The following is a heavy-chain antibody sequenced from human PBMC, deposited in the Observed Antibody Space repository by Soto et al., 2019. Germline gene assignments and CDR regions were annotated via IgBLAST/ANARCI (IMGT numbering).Heavy chain of an antibody. CDR1: GGSFSGYY. CDR2: INHSGST. D-gene: IGHD5-12*01. J-gene: IGHJ4*02. Sequence: KQSQTLSLTCAVYGGSFSGYYWSWIRQPPGKGLEWIGEINHSGSTNYNPSLKSRVTISVDTSKNQFSLKLSSVTAADTAVYYCARDGPTTPIDYWGQGTLVTVSS. V-gene: IGHV4-34*01. CDR3: ARDGPTTPIDY.